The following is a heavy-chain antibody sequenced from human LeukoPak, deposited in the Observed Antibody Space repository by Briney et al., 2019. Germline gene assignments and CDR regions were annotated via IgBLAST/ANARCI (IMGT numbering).Heavy chain of an antibody. J-gene: IGHJ4*02. D-gene: IGHD5-24*01. CDR3: ARDGYNSGYFDY. CDR1: GASIISGGYY. V-gene: IGHV4-30-4*01. CDR2: IYYSRST. Sequence: SETLSLTCTVSGASIISGGYYWNWIRQPPGKGLEWIGYIYYSRSTSYSPSLKSRLTISVDTSKNQFSLKLSSVTAADTAVYYCARDGYNSGYFDYWGQGTLVTVSS.